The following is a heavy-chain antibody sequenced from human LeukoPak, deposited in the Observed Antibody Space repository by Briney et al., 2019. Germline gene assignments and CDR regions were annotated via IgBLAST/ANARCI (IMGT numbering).Heavy chain of an antibody. J-gene: IGHJ4*02. CDR2: FDPEDGET. Sequence: AASVKVSXKVSGYTLTELSMHWVRQAPGKGLEWMGGFDPEDGETIYAQKFQGRVTMTEDTSTDTAYMELSRLRSDDTAVYYCASWGYCGGDCYSFDYWGQGTLVTVSS. D-gene: IGHD2-21*02. CDR1: GYTLTELS. V-gene: IGHV1-24*01. CDR3: ASWGYCGGDCYSFDY.